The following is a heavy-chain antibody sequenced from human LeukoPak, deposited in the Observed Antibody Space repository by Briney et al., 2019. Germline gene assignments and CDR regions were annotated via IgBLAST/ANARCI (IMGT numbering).Heavy chain of an antibody. CDR3: ARGILRYDWTDTDVRAFHYYYYMDV. V-gene: IGHV4-34*01. CDR1: GESLSGSY. CDR2: INQSGNT. J-gene: IGHJ6*03. Sequence: SETLSLTCAVHGESLSGSYVTWVRQPPGKGLEWIGEINQSGNTNYSPSLKSRLTMSIDTSKNQISLNLTSATTAGTAVYFCARGILRYDWTDTDVRAFHYYYYMDVWGPGITVIVSS. D-gene: IGHD1-20*01.